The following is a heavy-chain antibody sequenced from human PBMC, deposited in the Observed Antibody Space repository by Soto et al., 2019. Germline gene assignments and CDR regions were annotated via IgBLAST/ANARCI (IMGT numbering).Heavy chain of an antibody. CDR3: ARDNFYYGLDV. V-gene: IGHV4-30-2*01. CDR1: GDSIGTSGYS. Sequence: LYLTCAVSGDSIGTSGYSWNWIRQPPGKGLEWIGYISHSGSTYSIPSLKSRVTISVDRSNNQFSLKLSSVTAADTAVYYCARDNFYYGLDVWGQGTTVTVSS. CDR2: ISHSGST. J-gene: IGHJ6*02.